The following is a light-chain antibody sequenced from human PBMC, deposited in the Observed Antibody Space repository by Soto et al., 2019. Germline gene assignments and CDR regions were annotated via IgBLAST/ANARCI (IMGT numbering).Light chain of an antibody. CDR1: SSNIGAGYG. J-gene: IGLJ2*01. Sequence: QSVLTQPPSVSGAPGQRVTISCTGSSSNIGAGYGVHWYIQLPGTAPILLVYGDSNRPSGVPDRFSGSKSDTSASLAITGLQAEDEADYYCQSYDSSLSGVIFGGGTKLTVL. CDR3: QSYDSSLSGVI. CDR2: GDS. V-gene: IGLV1-40*01.